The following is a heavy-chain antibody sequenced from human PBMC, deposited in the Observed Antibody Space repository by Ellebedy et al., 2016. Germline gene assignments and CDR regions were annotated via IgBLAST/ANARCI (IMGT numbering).Heavy chain of an antibody. V-gene: IGHV4-39*01. CDR2: IYYGVTT. D-gene: IGHD3-16*01. Sequence: SETLSPTXTVSSGSISSSTSYWGWIRQPPGKGPEWIGSIYYGVTTDYNPSLKSRATISVDTSKNQFSLKLSSVTAADTAVYYCVRRIGARPPDYWGQGTLVTVSS. CDR1: SGSISSSTSY. CDR3: VRRIGARPPDY. J-gene: IGHJ4*02.